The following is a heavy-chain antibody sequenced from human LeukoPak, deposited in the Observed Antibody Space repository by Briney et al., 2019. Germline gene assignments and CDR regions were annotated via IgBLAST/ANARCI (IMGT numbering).Heavy chain of an antibody. J-gene: IGHJ6*02. CDR3: ARDQHSSGWYYYYGMDV. D-gene: IGHD6-19*01. CDR2: INPNSGGT. CDR1: GYTFTGYY. V-gene: IGHV1-2*02. Sequence: GASVKVSCTASGYTFTGYYMHWVRHAPGQGLEWMGWINPNSGGTNYAQKFQGRVTMTRDTSISTAYMELSRLRSDDTAVYYCARDQHSSGWYYYYGMDVWGQGTTVTVSS.